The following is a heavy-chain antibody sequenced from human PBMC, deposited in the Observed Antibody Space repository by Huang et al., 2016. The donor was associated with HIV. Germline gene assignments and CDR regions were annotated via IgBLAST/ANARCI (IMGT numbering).Heavy chain of an antibody. Sequence: EVQLVESGGGLVQPGGSLRLSCAASGFSISSYGVHWVRHGPGKGGGWGSRINSDGSSTSYADSGKGRFTISRDNAKNTLYLQMNSLRAEYTAVYYCARDPRIQSWLNFFDYWGQGTLVSVSS. CDR1: GFSISSYG. J-gene: IGHJ4*02. CDR3: ARDPRIQSWLNFFDY. D-gene: IGHD3-22*01. CDR2: INSDGSST. V-gene: IGHV3-74*01.